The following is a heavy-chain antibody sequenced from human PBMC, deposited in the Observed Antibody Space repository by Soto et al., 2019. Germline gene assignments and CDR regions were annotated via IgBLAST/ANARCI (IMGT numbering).Heavy chain of an antibody. J-gene: IGHJ4*02. Sequence: GGSLRLSCAASGFTFSSYGMHWVRQAPGKGLEWVAVIWYDGSNKYYADSVKGRFTISRDNSKNTLYLQMNSLRAEDTAVYYCARDDIDCSSTSCYESLDYWGQGTLVNVSS. D-gene: IGHD2-2*01. CDR1: GFTFSSYG. CDR3: ARDDIDCSSTSCYESLDY. CDR2: IWYDGSNK. V-gene: IGHV3-33*01.